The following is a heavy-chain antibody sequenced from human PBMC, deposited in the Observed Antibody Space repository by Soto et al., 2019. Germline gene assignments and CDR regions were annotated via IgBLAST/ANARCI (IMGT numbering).Heavy chain of an antibody. Sequence: GASVKVSCKASGYTFTSYAMHWVRQAPGQRLEWMGWINAGNGNTKYAQKFQGWVTMTRDTSISTAYMELSRLRSDDTAVYYCARVAVSNSSGWYGAFDIWGQGTMVTVSS. CDR1: GYTFTSYA. D-gene: IGHD6-19*01. V-gene: IGHV1-3*01. J-gene: IGHJ3*02. CDR3: ARVAVSNSSGWYGAFDI. CDR2: INAGNGNT.